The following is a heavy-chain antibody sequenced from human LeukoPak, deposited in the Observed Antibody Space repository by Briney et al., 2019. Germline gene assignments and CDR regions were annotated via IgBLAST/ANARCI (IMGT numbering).Heavy chain of an antibody. V-gene: IGHV3-23*01. CDR3: AKGPLIEVAGTTWDH. CDR1: GFAFSRCA. CDR2: VSGSGANT. Sequence: GSLRLSCAASGFAFSRCAMSWVRQVPGKGLEWVSAVSGSGANTYYADSVKGRFTISRDNSKNTLYLHMNSLRAEDTALYYCAKGPLIEVAGTTWDHWGQGTLVTVSS. J-gene: IGHJ4*02. D-gene: IGHD6-19*01.